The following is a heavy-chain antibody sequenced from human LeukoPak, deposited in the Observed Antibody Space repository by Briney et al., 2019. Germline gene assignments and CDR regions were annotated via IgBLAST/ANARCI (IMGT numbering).Heavy chain of an antibody. V-gene: IGHV4-59*02. D-gene: IGHD6-6*01. J-gene: IGHJ4*02. CDR2: IYYSGST. CDR1: GASVSSYY. Sequence: SETLSLTCTVSGASVSSYYWSWIRQPPGKELEWIGYIYYSGSTSYNPSLKSRVTISLDTSKNQFSLKLSSGTAADTAVYYCAREYSSSSGHFDFWGQGTLVTVSS. CDR3: AREYSSSSGHFDF.